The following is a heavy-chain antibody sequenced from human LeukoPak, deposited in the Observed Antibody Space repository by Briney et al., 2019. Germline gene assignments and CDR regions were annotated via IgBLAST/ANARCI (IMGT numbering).Heavy chain of an antibody. D-gene: IGHD6-13*01. CDR2: ISAYNGNT. Sequence: ASVKVSCKASGYNFTSYGISWVRQAPGQGLEWMGWISAYNGNTNYAQKLQGRVTMTTDTSTSTAYMELRSLRSDDTAVYYCARVGAAGTGGEWFDPWGQGTLVTVSS. J-gene: IGHJ5*02. CDR3: ARVGAAGTGGEWFDP. CDR1: GYNFTSYG. V-gene: IGHV1-18*01.